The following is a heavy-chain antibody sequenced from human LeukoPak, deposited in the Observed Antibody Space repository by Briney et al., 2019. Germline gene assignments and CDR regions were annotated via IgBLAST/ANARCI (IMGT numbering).Heavy chain of an antibody. D-gene: IGHD1-26*01. CDR1: GFTFSSYS. CDR3: ARDPTSSWETAFDI. J-gene: IGHJ3*02. CDR2: ITSSGRYI. V-gene: IGHV3-21*01. Sequence: GGSLRLSCAASGFTFSSYSMNWVRQAPGKGLEWVSSITSSGRYIYYADSVKGRFTISRDDAKNSLYLQMNSLRAEDTAVYYCARDPTSSWETAFDIWGQGTMVIVSS.